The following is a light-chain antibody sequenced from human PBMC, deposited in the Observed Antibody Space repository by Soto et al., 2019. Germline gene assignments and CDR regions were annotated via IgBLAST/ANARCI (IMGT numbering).Light chain of an antibody. J-gene: IGLJ1*01. Sequence: QSALTQPASVSGSPGQSITISCTGTSTDIGRYDYVSWYQLHPGKAPQLMVFEVNYRPSGVCYRFSGSKSGNTASLPISGLQAEDEADYFCSSYSSSTAYLLGTGTKLTVL. CDR3: SSYSSSTAYL. V-gene: IGLV2-14*01. CDR1: STDIGRYDY. CDR2: EVN.